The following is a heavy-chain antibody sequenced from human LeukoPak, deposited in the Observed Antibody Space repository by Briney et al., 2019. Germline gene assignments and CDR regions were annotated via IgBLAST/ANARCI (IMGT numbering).Heavy chain of an antibody. CDR2: IRYSGSYT. V-gene: IGHV3-11*06. CDR1: GFTFSDYY. CDR3: ARGVAPHYYYCMDV. Sequence: GGSLRLSCAASGFTFSDYYMRWVRQAPGKGLEWVAYIRYSGSYTNYADSVKGRFTISGDNAKNSLHLRMNSLGAEDTAGYYCARGVAPHYYYCMDVWGQGTPVTVSS. J-gene: IGHJ6*02.